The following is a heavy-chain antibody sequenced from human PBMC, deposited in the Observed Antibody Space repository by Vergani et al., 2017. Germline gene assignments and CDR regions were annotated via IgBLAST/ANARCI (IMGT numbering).Heavy chain of an antibody. V-gene: IGHV3-21*01. J-gene: IGHJ4*02. CDR3: AREMIAAAGTYYFDY. D-gene: IGHD6-13*01. Sequence: EVQLVESGGGLVKPGGSLRLSCAASGFTFSSYSMNWVRQAPGKGLEWVSSISISSSYIYYADSVKGRFTISRDNAKNSLYLQMNSLRAEDTAVYYCAREMIAAAGTYYFDYWGQGTLVTVSS. CDR2: ISISSSYI. CDR1: GFTFSSYS.